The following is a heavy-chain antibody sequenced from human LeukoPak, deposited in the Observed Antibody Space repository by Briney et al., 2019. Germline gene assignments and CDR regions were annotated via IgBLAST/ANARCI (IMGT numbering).Heavy chain of an antibody. CDR3: VRVIRNRNAFDI. Sequence: ASVKVSCKASGYTFTDYYMHWVRQAPGQGLEWMGWINPNSGGTNYAQKFQGRVTMTRDTSISTAYMELSRLRSDDTAVYYCVRVIRNRNAFDIWGQGTMVTVSS. V-gene: IGHV1-2*02. J-gene: IGHJ3*02. CDR1: GYTFTDYY. CDR2: INPNSGGT. D-gene: IGHD1-14*01.